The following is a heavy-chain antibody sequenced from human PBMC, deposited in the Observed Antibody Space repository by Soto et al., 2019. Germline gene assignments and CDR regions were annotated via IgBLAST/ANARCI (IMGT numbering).Heavy chain of an antibody. CDR2: ISGSGDYT. J-gene: IGHJ4*02. D-gene: IGHD2-2*01. Sequence: PGGSLRLSCAASGFTFSNYAMSWVRQAPGKGLEWISAISGSGDYTYYEDSVKGRFTVSRDNSKSTLYLQMNSLRAEDSATYYCAKXGYCTATSCFAGGEFDYWGQGTQVTVSS. CDR3: AKXGYCTATSCFAGGEFDY. V-gene: IGHV3-23*01. CDR1: GFTFSNYA.